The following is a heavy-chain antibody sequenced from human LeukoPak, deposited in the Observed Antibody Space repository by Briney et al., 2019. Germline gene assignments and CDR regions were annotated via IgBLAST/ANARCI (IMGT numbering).Heavy chain of an antibody. D-gene: IGHD3-10*02. V-gene: IGHV3-30*18. CDR3: AKDLYVRGITPYYFDS. CDR1: GFTFSSYG. J-gene: IGHJ4*02. Sequence: GRSLRLSCAASGFTFSSYGMHWVRQAPGKGLEWVAVISYDGSNKYYADSVKGRFTISRDNSKNTLYLQMNTLRAEDTAIYYCAKDLYVRGITPYYFDSWGQGTQVIVSS. CDR2: ISYDGSNK.